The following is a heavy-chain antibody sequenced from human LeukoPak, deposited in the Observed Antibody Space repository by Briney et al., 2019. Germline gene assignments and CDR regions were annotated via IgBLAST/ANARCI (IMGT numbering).Heavy chain of an antibody. Sequence: SETLSLTCTVSGGSISSGSYYWSWIRQPAGKGLEWIGRIYTSGSTNYNPSLKSRVTISVDTSKNQFSLKLSSVTAADTAVYYRARDAVVPAAIYWYFDLWGRGTLVTVSS. CDR3: ARDAVVPAAIYWYFDL. V-gene: IGHV4-61*02. CDR2: IYTSGST. D-gene: IGHD2-2*01. CDR1: GGSISSGSYY. J-gene: IGHJ2*01.